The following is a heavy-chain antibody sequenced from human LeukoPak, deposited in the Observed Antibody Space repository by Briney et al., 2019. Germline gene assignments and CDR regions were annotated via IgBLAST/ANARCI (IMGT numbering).Heavy chain of an antibody. CDR1: GGSFSGYY. J-gene: IGHJ6*03. CDR3: ARGAARYYYYMDV. V-gene: IGHV4-34*01. Sequence: EPSETLSLTCTVYGGSFSGYYWSWIRQPPGKGLEWIGEVNHSGSTNYNPSLKIRVTISVDTSKNQFSLKLSSVTAADTAVYYCARGAARYYYYMDVWGKGTTVTVSS. CDR2: VNHSGST. D-gene: IGHD6-6*01.